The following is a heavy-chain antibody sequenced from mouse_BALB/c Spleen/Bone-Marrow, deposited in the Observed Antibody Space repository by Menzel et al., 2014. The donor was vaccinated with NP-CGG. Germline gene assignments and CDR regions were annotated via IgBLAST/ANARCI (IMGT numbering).Heavy chain of an antibody. CDR2: INPSNGRT. Sequence: VKLMESGAELVKPGASVKLSCKASGYTFTSYWIHWVKLRPGRGLEWIGEINPSNGRTNYNEKFKNKATLTVDKSSSTAYIQLSSLTSEDSAVYYCARYDGPAWFPYWGQGTLVTVS. D-gene: IGHD2-3*01. CDR1: GYTFTSYW. V-gene: IGHV1S81*02. CDR3: ARYDGPAWFPY. J-gene: IGHJ3*01.